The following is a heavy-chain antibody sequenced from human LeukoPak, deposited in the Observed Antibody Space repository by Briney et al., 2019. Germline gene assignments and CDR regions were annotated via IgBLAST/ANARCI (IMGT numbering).Heavy chain of an antibody. V-gene: IGHV3-23*01. D-gene: IGHD6-13*01. CDR3: STSPSFGSSWYQFNY. Sequence: TGGSLRLSCAVSGLTFYTYAMSWVRQAPGKGLEWVSAISGRDGRTYYSVSVKGRFTISRDNSQNTLYLQMNTLRAEDTAVYYCSTSPSFGSSWYQFNYWGQGALVIVSS. J-gene: IGHJ4*02. CDR1: GLTFYTYA. CDR2: ISGRDGRT.